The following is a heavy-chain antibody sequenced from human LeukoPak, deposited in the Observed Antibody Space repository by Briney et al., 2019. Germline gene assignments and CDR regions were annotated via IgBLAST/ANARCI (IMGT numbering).Heavy chain of an antibody. CDR3: ARSLAYCGGDCYSRWFDP. J-gene: IGHJ5*02. V-gene: IGHV1-69*13. CDR1: GGTFSSYA. D-gene: IGHD2-21*02. CDR2: IIPIFGTA. Sequence: GASVKVSCKASGGTFSSYAISWVRQVPGQGLEWMGGIIPIFGTANYAQKFQGRVTITADESTSTAYMKLSSLRSEDTAVYYCARSLAYCGGDCYSRWFDPWGQGTLVTVSS.